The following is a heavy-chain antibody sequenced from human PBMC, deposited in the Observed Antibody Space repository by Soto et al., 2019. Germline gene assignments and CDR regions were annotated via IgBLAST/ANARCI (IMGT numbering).Heavy chain of an antibody. J-gene: IGHJ5*02. CDR2: ISAYNGNT. Sequence: QVQLVQSGAEVKKPGASVKVSCKASGYTFTSYGISWVRQAPGQGLEWMGWISAYNGNTNYAQKLQGRVNMTTATSTSTAYMELRSLRSDDTAVYSCARSRRSHGGTMLSWFDPWGQGTLVTVSS. CDR3: ARSRRSHGGTMLSWFDP. V-gene: IGHV1-18*04. CDR1: GYTFTSYG. D-gene: IGHD3-10*02.